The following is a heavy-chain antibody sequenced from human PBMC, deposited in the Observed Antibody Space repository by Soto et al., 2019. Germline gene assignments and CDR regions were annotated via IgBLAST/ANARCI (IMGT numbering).Heavy chain of an antibody. CDR2: ISGSGDST. D-gene: IGHD6-19*01. CDR1: GFTFSSYA. V-gene: IGHV3-23*01. CDR3: AKRTSGWYFDY. Sequence: EVQLLESGGGLVQPGGSLRLSCAASGFTFSSYAMSWVRQAPGKGLEWVSFISGSGDSTYYAVSVKGRFTLTRDNSKNTLYLQMNSLRAEDTAVYYCAKRTSGWYFDYWGQGTLVTVSS. J-gene: IGHJ4*02.